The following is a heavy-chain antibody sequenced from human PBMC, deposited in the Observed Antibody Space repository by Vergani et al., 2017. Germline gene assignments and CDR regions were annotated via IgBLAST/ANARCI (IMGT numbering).Heavy chain of an antibody. CDR1: GGSISSGGYS. V-gene: IGHV3-7*01. CDR2: IKEDGSEK. J-gene: IGHJ4*02. CDR3: TTGPFLPMIVVF. D-gene: IGHD3-22*01. Sequence: LQLQESGSGLVKPSQTLSLTCAVSGGSISSGGYSWSWIRQPPGKGLEWVANIKEDGSEKDYVDSVKGRFTISRDNAKNSLYLQMNSLRAEDTAVYYCTTGPFLPMIVVFWGQGTLVTVSS.